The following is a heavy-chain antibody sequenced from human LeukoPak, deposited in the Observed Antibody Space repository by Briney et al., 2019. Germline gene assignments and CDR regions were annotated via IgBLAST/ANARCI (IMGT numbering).Heavy chain of an antibody. CDR1: GYTFTGYY. CDR2: INPNSGGT. CDR3: ARVGMYYDILTGYYEFRGFDY. J-gene: IGHJ4*02. V-gene: IGHV1-2*02. D-gene: IGHD3-9*01. Sequence: ASVKVSCKASGYTFTGYYMHWVRQAPGQGLEWMGWINPNSGGTNYAQEFQGRVTMTRDTSISTAYMELSRLRSDDTAVYYCARVGMYYDILTGYYEFRGFDYWGQGTLVTVSS.